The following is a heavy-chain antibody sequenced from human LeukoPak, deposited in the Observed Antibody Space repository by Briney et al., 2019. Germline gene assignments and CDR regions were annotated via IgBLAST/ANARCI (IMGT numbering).Heavy chain of an antibody. CDR1: GGSISSYY. CDR3: ARGGDCSGGSCNNWFDP. V-gene: IGHV4-59*01. Sequence: SEALSLTCTVSGGSISSYYWSWIRQSPGKGLEWIGYIYYSGSTNYNPSLESRVTISVDTSKNQFSLKLSSVTAADTAVYYCARGGDCSGGSCNNWFDPWGQGTLVTVSS. CDR2: IYYSGST. D-gene: IGHD2-15*01. J-gene: IGHJ5*02.